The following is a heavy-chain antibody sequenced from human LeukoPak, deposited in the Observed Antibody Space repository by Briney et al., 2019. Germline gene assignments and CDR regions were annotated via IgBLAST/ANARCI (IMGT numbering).Heavy chain of an antibody. J-gene: IGHJ4*02. CDR2: ISGSGGST. Sequence: GGSLRLSCAASGFTLSSYAMSWVRQAPGKGLEWVSAISGSGGSTYYADSVKGRFTISRDNSKNTLYLQMNSLRAEDTAVYYCAKVLWDTAMVALFDYWGQGTLVTVSS. CDR1: GFTLSSYA. CDR3: AKVLWDTAMVALFDY. D-gene: IGHD5-18*01. V-gene: IGHV3-23*01.